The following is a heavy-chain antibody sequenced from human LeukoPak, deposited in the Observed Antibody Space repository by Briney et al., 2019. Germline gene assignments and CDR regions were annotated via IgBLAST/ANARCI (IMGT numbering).Heavy chain of an antibody. CDR2: ISSSGSTI. CDR3: ARAIGPSVVTAPDYYYYYGMDV. J-gene: IGHJ6*02. CDR1: GFTFSDYY. V-gene: IGHV3-11*04. D-gene: IGHD2-21*02. Sequence: KPGGSLRLSCAASGFTFSDYYMSWIRQAPGKGLEWVSYISSSGSTIYYADSVKGRFTISRDNAKNSLYLQMNSLRAEDTAVYYCARAIGPSVVTAPDYYYYYGMDVWGQGTTVTVSS.